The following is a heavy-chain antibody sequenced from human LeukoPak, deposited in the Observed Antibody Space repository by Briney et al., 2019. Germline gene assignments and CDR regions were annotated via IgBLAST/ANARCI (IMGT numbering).Heavy chain of an antibody. Sequence: ASVKVSCKASGYTFTNYGINWVRQAPGQGLEWMGWISAYNANTNYAQSLQGRVTMTTDTSTSTAYMELRSLRSDDAAMYYCARGSYYYDPYYFDYWGQGTLVTVSS. CDR2: ISAYNANT. CDR1: GYTFTNYG. V-gene: IGHV1-18*01. J-gene: IGHJ4*02. D-gene: IGHD3-22*01. CDR3: ARGSYYYDPYYFDY.